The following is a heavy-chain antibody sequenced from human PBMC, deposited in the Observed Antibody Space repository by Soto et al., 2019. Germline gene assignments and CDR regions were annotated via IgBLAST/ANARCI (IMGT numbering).Heavy chain of an antibody. J-gene: IGHJ6*02. CDR2: IIPIFGTA. CDR1: GGTFSSYA. D-gene: IGHD3-3*01. V-gene: IGHV1-69*06. Sequence: GASVKVSCKASGGTFSSYAISWVRQAPGRGLEWMGGIIPIFGTANYAQNFQGRVTITADKSTSTAYMEPSSLRYEDTAVYYCERAYYDCWSRCRSRGYYYVMVVGGQGTTVTVSS. CDR3: ERAYYDCWSRCRSRGYYYVMVV.